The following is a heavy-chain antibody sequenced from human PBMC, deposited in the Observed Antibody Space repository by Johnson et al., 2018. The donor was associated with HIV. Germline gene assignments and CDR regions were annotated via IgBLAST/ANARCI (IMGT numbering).Heavy chain of an antibody. D-gene: IGHD2-2*01. J-gene: IGHJ3*02. CDR3: ARRCSSSSCSHGAFDI. CDR1: GFTVSSNY. V-gene: IGHV3-23*04. Sequence: VQLVESGGGLVQPGGSLRLSCAASGFTVSSNYMSWVRQPPGSGLEWVSALGGSGGSTYYAHSVKGRLTIARDNAKNTLYLQMNSLRAEDTAVYYCARRCSSSSCSHGAFDIWGQGTVVTVSS. CDR2: LGGSGGST.